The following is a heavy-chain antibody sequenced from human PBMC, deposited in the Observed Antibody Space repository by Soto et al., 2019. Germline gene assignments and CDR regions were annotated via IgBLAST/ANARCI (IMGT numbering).Heavy chain of an antibody. CDR1: GFTLSSYG. CDR2: TSYDGSDE. J-gene: IGHJ2*01. V-gene: IGHV3-30*18. D-gene: IGHD2-21*01. Sequence: QVQLVESGGGVVQPGTSLRLSCAASGFTLSSYGMHWVRQAPGKGLEWVAVTSYDGSDEYYADSAKGRFTIFRDNSKNTFHLQMNSLRTEDTAMYYCAKGFGGDPYWYFDLWGRGTLVTVSS. CDR3: AKGFGGDPYWYFDL.